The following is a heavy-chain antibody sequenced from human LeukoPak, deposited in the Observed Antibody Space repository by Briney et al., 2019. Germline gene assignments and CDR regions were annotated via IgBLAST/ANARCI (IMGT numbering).Heavy chain of an antibody. CDR2: ISSSGSTI. V-gene: IGHV3-48*03. CDR1: GFTFSSYE. J-gene: IGHJ6*04. CDR3: AELGITMIGGV. D-gene: IGHD3-10*02. Sequence: GSLRLSCAASGFTFSSYEMNWVRQAPGKGLEWVSYISSSGSTIYYADSVKGRFTISRDNAKNSLYLQMNSLRAEDTAVYYCAELGITMIGGVWGKGTTATISS.